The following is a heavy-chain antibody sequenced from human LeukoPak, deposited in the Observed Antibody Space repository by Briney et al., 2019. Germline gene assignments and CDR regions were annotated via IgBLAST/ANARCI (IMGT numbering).Heavy chain of an antibody. Sequence: SETLSLTCTVSGYSISSGYYWGWIRQPPGKGLEWIGSIHYSARIYYNPSLKSRLTISPDTSKDQFSLKLTSVTAADTAVYYCTREVRSAWASFDPWGQGTLVIVSS. CDR3: TREVRSAWASFDP. J-gene: IGHJ5*02. CDR2: IHYSARI. CDR1: GYSISSGYY. V-gene: IGHV4-38-2*02. D-gene: IGHD1-26*01.